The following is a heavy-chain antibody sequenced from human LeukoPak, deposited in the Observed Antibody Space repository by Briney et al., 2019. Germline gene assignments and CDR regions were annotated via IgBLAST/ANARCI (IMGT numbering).Heavy chain of an antibody. CDR3: ARDGYYCDSSGYYPFGY. V-gene: IGHV1-18*01. CDR1: GYTFTSYG. CDR2: ISAYNGNT. D-gene: IGHD3-22*01. J-gene: IGHJ4*02. Sequence: ASVKVSCKASGYTFTSYGISWVRQAPGQGLEWMGWISAYNGNTNYAQKLQGRVTMTTDTSTSTAYMELRSLRSDDTAVYYCARDGYYCDSSGYYPFGYWGQGTLVTVSS.